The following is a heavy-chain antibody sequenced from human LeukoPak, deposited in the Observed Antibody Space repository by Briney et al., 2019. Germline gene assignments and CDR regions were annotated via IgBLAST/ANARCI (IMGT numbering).Heavy chain of an antibody. CDR2: IRYDGSNK. D-gene: IGHD3-10*01. J-gene: IGHJ4*02. Sequence: GGSLRLSCAASGFTFSSYGMHWVRQAPGKGLEWVAFIRYDGSNKYYADSVKGRFTVSRDNSKNTLYLQMNSLRPEDRAVYYCAKGMVPYGSGSLFDYWGQGTLVTVSS. CDR3: AKGMVPYGSGSLFDY. V-gene: IGHV3-30*02. CDR1: GFTFSSYG.